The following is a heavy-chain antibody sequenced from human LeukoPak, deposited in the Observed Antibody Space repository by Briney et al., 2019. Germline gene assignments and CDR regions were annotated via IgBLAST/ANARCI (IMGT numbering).Heavy chain of an antibody. Sequence: ASVKVSCKASGYTFTGYYMHWVRQAPGQGLEWMGRINPNSGGTNYAQKFQGRVTMTRDTSISTAYMELSRLRSDDTAVYYCARDRVGCSSSMSCLFDYWGQGTLVTVSS. J-gene: IGHJ4*02. CDR1: GYTFTGYY. CDR2: INPNSGGT. CDR3: ARDRVGCSSSMSCLFDY. V-gene: IGHV1-2*06. D-gene: IGHD2-2*01.